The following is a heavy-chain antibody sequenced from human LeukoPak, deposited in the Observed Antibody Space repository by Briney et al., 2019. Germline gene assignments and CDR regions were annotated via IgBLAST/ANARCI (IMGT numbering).Heavy chain of an antibody. V-gene: IGHV3-23*01. CDR3: ARIGLENFYDL. CDR2: ISGGGGST. J-gene: IGHJ5*02. CDR1: GFTFARHA. Sequence: GGSLRLSCAGSGFTFARHALTWVRQAPGKGLEWVSTISGGGGSTHYADSVKGRFTISRDNSKNTVYLQMGSLRGDDMAMYFCARIGLENFYDLWGQGTLVAVSS. D-gene: IGHD2/OR15-2a*01.